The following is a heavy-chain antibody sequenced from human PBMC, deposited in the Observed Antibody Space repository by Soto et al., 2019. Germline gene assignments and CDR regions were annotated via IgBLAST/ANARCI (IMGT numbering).Heavy chain of an antibody. CDR1: GYTFTGHY. J-gene: IGHJ4*02. V-gene: IGHV1-2*02. CDR2: IGPESGAT. Sequence: GASVNVSCKSSGYTFTGHYIHWVRQAPEQGPEWMGEIGPESGATSYAQKFQGRVTMTMDMSITTVYMELSNLSPDDTAVYYCGRGRSGQIVVFYWAQGTPVTVSS. CDR3: GRGRSGQIVVFY. D-gene: IGHD5-12*01.